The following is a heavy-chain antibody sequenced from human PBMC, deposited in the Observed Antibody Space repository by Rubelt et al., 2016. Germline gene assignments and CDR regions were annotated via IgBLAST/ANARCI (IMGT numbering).Heavy chain of an antibody. CDR1: GFTVNSHY. Sequence: EVQLVESGGDLVQPGGSLRLSCAASGFTVNSHYMTWVRQAPGKGLEWLSYITGDIGTIFYADSVKGRFTISRDNAKNSLFLQMNSLRAEDTAVYYCAKEGSIADDYWGQGTLVTVSS. J-gene: IGHJ4*02. V-gene: IGHV3-48*01. D-gene: IGHD6-6*01. CDR3: AKEGSIADDY. CDR2: ITGDIGTI.